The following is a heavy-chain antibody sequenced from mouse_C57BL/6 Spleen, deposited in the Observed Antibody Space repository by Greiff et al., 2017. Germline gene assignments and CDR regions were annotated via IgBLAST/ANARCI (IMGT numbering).Heavy chain of an antibody. Sequence: EVQLQQSGPVLVKPGASVKMSCKASGYTFTDYYMNWVKQSHGKSLEWIGVINPYNGGTSYNQKFKGKATLTVDKSSSTAYMELNSLTSEDSAVYYCARGPLSYFDYWGQGTTLTVSS. CDR3: ARGPLSYFDY. D-gene: IGHD6-1*01. CDR2: INPYNGGT. J-gene: IGHJ2*01. CDR1: GYTFTDYY. V-gene: IGHV1-19*01.